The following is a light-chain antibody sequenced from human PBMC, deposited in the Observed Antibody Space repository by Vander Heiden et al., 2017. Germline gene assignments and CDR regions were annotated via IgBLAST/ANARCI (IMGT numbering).Light chain of an antibody. Sequence: QSVLTQSPSASGTPRQRVTSACSGSSSTTGSNYVYWYQQLPATAPKLLIYRSNQRPSGVPDRFSASKSGTSASLAISGLRSEDEADYYCTAWDDSLNDVLFGGGTQLTVL. V-gene: IGLV1-47*01. J-gene: IGLJ2*01. CDR3: TAWDDSLNDVL. CDR2: RSN. CDR1: SSTTGSNY.